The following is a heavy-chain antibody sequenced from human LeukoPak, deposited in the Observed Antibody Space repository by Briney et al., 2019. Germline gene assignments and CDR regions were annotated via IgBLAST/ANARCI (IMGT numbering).Heavy chain of an antibody. CDR1: GGSISSYY. CDR2: IYYGGST. Sequence: SETLSLTCTVSGGSISSYYWSWIRQPPGKGLEWIGYIYYGGSTNYNPSLKSRVTISVDTPKNQFSLKLSSVTAADTAVYYCARDRAPYYDFWSGYSGDGWFDPWGQGTLVTVSS. V-gene: IGHV4-59*01. D-gene: IGHD3-3*01. J-gene: IGHJ5*02. CDR3: ARDRAPYYDFWSGYSGDGWFDP.